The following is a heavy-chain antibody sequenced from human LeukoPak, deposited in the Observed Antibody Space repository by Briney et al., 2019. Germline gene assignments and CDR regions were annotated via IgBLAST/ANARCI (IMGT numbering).Heavy chain of an antibody. V-gene: IGHV4-39*01. J-gene: IGHJ6*02. CDR2: IYYNGNT. CDR1: GGSINSNSYY. CDR3: ATGATYYYYAMDV. Sequence: SETLSLTCTVSGGSINSNSYYWGWIRQPPGKGLEWIGSIYYNGNTYYNPSLKSRVTISVDTSKNQFSLKLSSVSAADTAVYYCATGATYYYYAMDVWGQGTTVTVSS.